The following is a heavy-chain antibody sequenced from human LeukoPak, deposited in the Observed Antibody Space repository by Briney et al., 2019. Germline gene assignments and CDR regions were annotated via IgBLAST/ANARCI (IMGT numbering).Heavy chain of an antibody. CDR2: IYTSGST. D-gene: IGHD3-3*01. V-gene: IGHV4-4*07. J-gene: IGHJ5*02. CDR1: GGSISSYY. Sequence: PSETLSLTCTVSGGSISSYYWSWIRQPAGKGLEWIGRIYTSGSTNYNPSLKSRVTMSVDTSKNQFSLKLSSVTAADTAVYYCARGAIRIFGVEQWNWFDPWGQGTLVTVSS. CDR3: ARGAIRIFGVEQWNWFDP.